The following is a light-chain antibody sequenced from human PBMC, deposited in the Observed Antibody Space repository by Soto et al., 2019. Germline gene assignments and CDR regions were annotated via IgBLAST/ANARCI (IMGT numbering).Light chain of an antibody. V-gene: IGKV3-20*01. J-gene: IGKJ1*01. Sequence: DIVLTQSPCTLSLSPGARATLSCRASQSVSSSYLAWYQQKPGQAPRLLIYGASSRATGIPDRFSGSGSGTDFTLTISRLEPEDFAVYYCQQYGSSPWTFGQGTKVDIK. CDR2: GAS. CDR3: QQYGSSPWT. CDR1: QSVSSSY.